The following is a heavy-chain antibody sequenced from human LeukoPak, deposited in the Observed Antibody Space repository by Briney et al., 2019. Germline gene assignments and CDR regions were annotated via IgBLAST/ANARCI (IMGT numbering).Heavy chain of an antibody. V-gene: IGHV3-30*18. J-gene: IGHJ5*02. CDR3: AKRYSYGPHEFDP. D-gene: IGHD5-18*01. CDR2: ISYDGSNK. CDR1: GFTFSSYG. Sequence: PGGSLRLSCAASGFTFSSYGMHWVRQAPGKGLEWVAVISYDGSNKYYADSVKGRFTISRDNSKNTLYLQMNSLRAEDTAVYYCAKRYSYGPHEFDPWGQGTLVTVSS.